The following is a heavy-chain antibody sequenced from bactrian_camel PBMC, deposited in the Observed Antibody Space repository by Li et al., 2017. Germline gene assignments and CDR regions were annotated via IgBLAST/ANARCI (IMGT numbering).Heavy chain of an antibody. D-gene: IGHD7*01. CDR2: ITRIHGGT. CDR3: AAVVGCSTAPWLRDPGQRQGPIY. Sequence: HVQLVESGGGLVQAGGSPNLSCAATVNSNNLNCMVWFRQAPGKEREGVASITRIHGGTAYADSVKGRFIISRDNTKNTWYLQMNILKPEDTAMYYCAAVVGCSTAPWLRDPGQRQGPIYWGQGTQVTVS. CDR1: VNSNNLNC. V-gene: IGHV3S68*01. J-gene: IGHJ4*01.